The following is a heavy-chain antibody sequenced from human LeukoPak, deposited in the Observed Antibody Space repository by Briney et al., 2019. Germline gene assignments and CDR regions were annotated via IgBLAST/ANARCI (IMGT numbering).Heavy chain of an antibody. V-gene: IGHV4-59*01. CDR2: IYYSGST. J-gene: IGHJ3*02. CDR1: GGSISSYY. Sequence: SETLSLTCTVSGGSISSYYCSWIRQPPGKGLEWIGYIYYSGSTNYNPSLKSRVTISVDTSKNQFSLKLSSVTAADTAVYYCARPNDAFDIWGQGTMVTVSS. CDR3: ARPNDAFDI.